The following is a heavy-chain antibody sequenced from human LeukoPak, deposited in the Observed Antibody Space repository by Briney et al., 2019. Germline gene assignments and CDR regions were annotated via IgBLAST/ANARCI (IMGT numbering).Heavy chain of an antibody. CDR1: GYTFTSYG. Sequence: GASVRVSCKASGYTFTSYGISWVRQAPGQGLEWMGWISAYNGHTNSAQKLQGRVTMTTDTSTSTAYMELRSLRSDDTAVYYCARRASGYSSGWYEYGSDYWGQGTLVTVSS. J-gene: IGHJ4*02. V-gene: IGHV1-18*01. CDR2: ISAYNGHT. D-gene: IGHD6-19*01. CDR3: ARRASGYSSGWYEYGSDY.